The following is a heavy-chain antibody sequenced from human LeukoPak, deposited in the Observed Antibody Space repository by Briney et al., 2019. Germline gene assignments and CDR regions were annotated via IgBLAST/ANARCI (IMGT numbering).Heavy chain of an antibody. CDR1: GGSISGNSYY. Sequence: SETLSLTCTVSGGSISGNSYYWGWIRQPPGKGLEWIGSIYYTGSTYYNPSLKSRVTISVDTSKNQFSLKLSSVTAADTAVYYCARHGTISSESYFDYWGQGALVTVSS. CDR2: IYYTGST. CDR3: ARHGTISSESYFDY. J-gene: IGHJ4*02. D-gene: IGHD1-14*01. V-gene: IGHV4-39*01.